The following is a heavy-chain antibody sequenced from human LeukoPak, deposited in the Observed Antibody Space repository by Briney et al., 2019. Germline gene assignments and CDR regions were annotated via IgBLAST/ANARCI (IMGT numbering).Heavy chain of an antibody. J-gene: IGHJ6*03. Sequence: PGGSLRLSCAASGFTFSTYAMSWVRQSPGKGLEWVSLISGSGGGTYYADSVKGRFTISRDNAKNSLYLQMNSLRAEDTAVYYCARRSGYSYGYPIYYYYYYMDVWGKGTTVTVSS. D-gene: IGHD5-18*01. CDR1: GFTFSTYA. CDR3: ARRSGYSYGYPIYYYYYYMDV. CDR2: ISGSGGGT. V-gene: IGHV3-23*01.